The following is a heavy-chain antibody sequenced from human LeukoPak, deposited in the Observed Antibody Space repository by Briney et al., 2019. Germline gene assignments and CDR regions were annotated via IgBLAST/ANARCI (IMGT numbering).Heavy chain of an antibody. CDR3: VRVGMNIHAMDV. CDR1: GFTFSPYS. V-gene: IGHV3-21*01. D-gene: IGHD5-18*01. CDR2: ISGGSDYI. Sequence: PGGSLRLSCAASGFTFSPYSMNWVRQAPGKGLEWVSSISGGSDYIYYADSVKGRFTFSRDNAKNSLFLQMHSLRVEDTAVYYCVRVGMNIHAMDVWGQGTMVTVSS. J-gene: IGHJ3*01.